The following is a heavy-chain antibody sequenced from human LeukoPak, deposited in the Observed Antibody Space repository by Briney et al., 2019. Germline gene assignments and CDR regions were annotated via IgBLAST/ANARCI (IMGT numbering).Heavy chain of an antibody. D-gene: IGHD6-13*01. V-gene: IGHV3-48*01. CDR3: ARGYIVPRAAVVTEY. Sequence: PGGSLRLSCAASGFDFSTYTMNWVRQAPGKGLEWISYISGSSYTIYYADSVKGRFTISRDNAKNSLYLQMNSLRAEDTAVYYCARGYIVPRAAVVTEYWGQGTLVTVSS. CDR2: ISGSSYTI. CDR1: GFDFSTYT. J-gene: IGHJ4*02.